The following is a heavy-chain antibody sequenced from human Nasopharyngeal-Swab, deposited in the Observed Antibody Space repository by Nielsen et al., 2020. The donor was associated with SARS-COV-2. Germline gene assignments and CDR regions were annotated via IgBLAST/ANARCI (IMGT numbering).Heavy chain of an antibody. D-gene: IGHD1-26*01. J-gene: IGHJ4*02. CDR1: GGSISSSSYY. CDR2: IYYSGST. Sequence: SETLTLTCTVPGGSISSSSYYWGWIRQPPGKGLEWIGSIYYSGSTYYNPSLKSRVTISVDTSKNQFSLKLSSVTAADTAVYYCARDLKPSGSYGRAFDYWGQGTLVTVSS. V-gene: IGHV4-39*07. CDR3: ARDLKPSGSYGRAFDY.